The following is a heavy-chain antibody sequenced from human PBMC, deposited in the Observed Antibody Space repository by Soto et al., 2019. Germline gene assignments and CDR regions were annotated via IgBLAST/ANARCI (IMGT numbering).Heavy chain of an antibody. CDR1: GFTFSTHW. Sequence: EVQLVESGGGLVQPGGSLRHSCAASGFTFSTHWMHWVRQAPGKGLVLVSRINGDGSETTYADSVKGRLTISRDNATNTLYLHMNNLRVEDTAVYYCAGDSPHDSSVAGDYWGKGTLVTVSS. CDR3: AGDSPHDSSVAGDY. CDR2: INGDGSET. V-gene: IGHV3-74*01. J-gene: IGHJ4*02. D-gene: IGHD3-22*01.